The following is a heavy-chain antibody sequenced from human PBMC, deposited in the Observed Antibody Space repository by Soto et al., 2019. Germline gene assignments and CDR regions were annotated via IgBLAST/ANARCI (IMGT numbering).Heavy chain of an antibody. V-gene: IGHV4-39*01. CDR2: ISFGVTT. CDR3: ATSSVSRILNHWYFDR. J-gene: IGHJ2*01. D-gene: IGHD2-21*01. Sequence: SETLSLTCTFSGGSISSSDYYWGWFRQPPWKGLEWIGSISFGVTTYYNPSLKSRLTISIDTSHNQFSLNLYSVTAADTAVYYCATSSVSRILNHWYFDRLGRGTLVIVS. CDR1: GGSISSSDYY.